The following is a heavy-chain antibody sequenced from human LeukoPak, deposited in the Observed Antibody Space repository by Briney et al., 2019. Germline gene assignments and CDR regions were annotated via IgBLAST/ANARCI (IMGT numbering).Heavy chain of an antibody. Sequence: GARVKVSCNASGSTFTSYDITWVRQAPGQGLESMGGLNPNSGNTGNAQKFEGSVTMPRNTSISTDYMELSSLTSEDTAVYYCARGPLSLYGPDAFDIWGQGTMVTVSS. CDR1: GSTFTSYD. J-gene: IGHJ3*02. CDR3: ARGPLSLYGPDAFDI. V-gene: IGHV1-8*01. D-gene: IGHD3-16*01. CDR2: LNPNSGNT.